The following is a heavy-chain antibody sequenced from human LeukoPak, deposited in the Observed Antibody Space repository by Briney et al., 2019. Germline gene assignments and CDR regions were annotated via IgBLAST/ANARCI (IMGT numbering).Heavy chain of an antibody. CDR1: GFTFSNAW. J-gene: IGHJ4*02. CDR2: IKSKTDGGTT. CDR3: TVWFGELWGKIFDY. Sequence: GGPLRLSCAASGFTFSNAWMSWVRQAPGKGLEWVGRIKSKTDGGTTDYAAPVKGRFTISRDDSKNTLYLQMNSLKTEDTAVYYCTVWFGELWGKIFDYWGQGTLVTVSS. V-gene: IGHV3-15*01. D-gene: IGHD3-10*01.